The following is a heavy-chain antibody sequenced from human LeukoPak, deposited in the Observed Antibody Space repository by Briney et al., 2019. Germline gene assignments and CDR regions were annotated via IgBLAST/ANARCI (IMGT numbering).Heavy chain of an antibody. J-gene: IGHJ4*02. D-gene: IGHD6-13*01. CDR3: ARVRGSNWSDPQFDY. CDR1: GFTFSDHY. Sequence: QAGGSLRLSCAASGFTFSDHYMDWVRQAPGKGLEWVGRTRNKANMYTTEYAASVKDRFIISRDDSKNSLYLQMNSLKAEDTAVYYCARVRGSNWSDPQFDYWGQGTLVTVSS. CDR2: TRNKANMYTT. V-gene: IGHV3-72*01.